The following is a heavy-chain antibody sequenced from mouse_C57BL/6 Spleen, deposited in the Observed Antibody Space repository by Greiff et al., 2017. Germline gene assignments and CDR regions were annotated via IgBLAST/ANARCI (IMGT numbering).Heavy chain of an antibody. J-gene: IGHJ3*01. Sequence: EVHLVESGGGLVKPGGSLKLSCAASGFTFSDYGMHWVRQAPEKGLEWVAYISSGSSTIYYADTVKGRFTISRDNAKNTLFLQMTSLSSEDTAMYYCARGYYYGSAGFAYWGQGTLVTVSA. V-gene: IGHV5-17*01. CDR2: ISSGSSTI. CDR3: ARGYYYGSAGFAY. D-gene: IGHD1-1*01. CDR1: GFTFSDYG.